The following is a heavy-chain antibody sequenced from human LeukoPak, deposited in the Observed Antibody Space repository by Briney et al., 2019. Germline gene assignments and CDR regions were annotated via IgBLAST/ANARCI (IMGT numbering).Heavy chain of an antibody. Sequence: GGPLRLSCAASGFTFSSYAMHWVRQAPGKGLEWVAVISYDGSNKYYADSVKGRFTISRDNSKNTLYLQMNSLRAEDTAVYYCARGGGGEPLDYWGQGTLVTVSS. CDR2: ISYDGSNK. V-gene: IGHV3-30-3*01. CDR3: ARGGGGEPLDY. J-gene: IGHJ4*02. CDR1: GFTFSSYA. D-gene: IGHD3-16*01.